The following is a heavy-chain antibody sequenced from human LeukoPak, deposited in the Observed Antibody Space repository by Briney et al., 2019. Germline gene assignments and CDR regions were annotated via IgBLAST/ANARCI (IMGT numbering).Heavy chain of an antibody. D-gene: IGHD4-11*01. V-gene: IGHV3-7*01. CDR3: ATYSILNAREFRY. J-gene: IGHJ1*01. CDR2: VQHIGGEA. CDR1: GFTFSSYS. Sequence: GGSLRLSCAASGFTFSSYSMNWVRQAPGKGLEWVANVQHIGGEAYYVDSVKGRFTISRDNAKNSVYLQMNSLGADDTAVYYCATYSILNAREFRYWGQGTLVTVTS.